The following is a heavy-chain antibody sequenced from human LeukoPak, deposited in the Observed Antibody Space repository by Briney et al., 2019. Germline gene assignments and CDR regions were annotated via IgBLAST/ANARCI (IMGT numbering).Heavy chain of an antibody. D-gene: IGHD2-15*01. Sequence: QPGGSLRLPCAASGFSLSASYMNWVRQAPGKGLEWISIIYSGDTTNYADSVKGRFAISRDNSKNTLYLQMNSLRAEDTAVYYCARDGSSAARFGYWGQGTLVIVSS. J-gene: IGHJ4*02. CDR1: GFSLSASY. CDR2: IYSGDTT. V-gene: IGHV3-53*01. CDR3: ARDGSSAARFGY.